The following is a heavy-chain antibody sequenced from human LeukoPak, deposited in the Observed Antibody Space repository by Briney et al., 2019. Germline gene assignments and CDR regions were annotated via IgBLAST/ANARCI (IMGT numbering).Heavy chain of an antibody. D-gene: IGHD6-19*01. CDR2: ISWNSGSI. CDR1: GFTFDDYA. CDR3: AKGDNSGLYGAINFDY. V-gene: IGHV3-9*03. J-gene: IGHJ4*02. Sequence: GGSLRLSCAASGFTFDDYAMHWVRQAPGKGLEWVSGISWNSGSIGYADSVKGRFTISRDNAKNSLYLQMNSLRAEDMALYYCAKGDNSGLYGAINFDYWGQGTLVSVSS.